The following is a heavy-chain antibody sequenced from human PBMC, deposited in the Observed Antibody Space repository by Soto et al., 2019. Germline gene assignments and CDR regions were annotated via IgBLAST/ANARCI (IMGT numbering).Heavy chain of an antibody. Sequence: SETLSLTCAVYGGSFSGYYWSWIRQPPGKGLEWIGEINHSGSTNYNPSLKSRVTISVDTSKNQFSLKLSSVTAADTAVYYCARVDDFWSGSYMDVWGKGTTVTVS. CDR1: GGSFSGYY. V-gene: IGHV4-34*01. J-gene: IGHJ6*03. CDR2: INHSGST. D-gene: IGHD3-3*01. CDR3: ARVDDFWSGSYMDV.